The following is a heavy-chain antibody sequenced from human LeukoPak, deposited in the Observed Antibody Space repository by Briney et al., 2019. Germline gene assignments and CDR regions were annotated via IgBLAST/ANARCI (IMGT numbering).Heavy chain of an antibody. CDR1: GGTFSSYT. Sequence: ASVKVSCKASGGTFSSYTISWVRQAPGQGLEWMGRIIPILGIANYAQKFQGRVTITADKSTSTAYMELSSLRSEDTAVYYCARGAYYYDSSGYYLARGYFDYWGQGTLVTVSS. D-gene: IGHD3-22*01. CDR2: IIPILGIA. J-gene: IGHJ4*02. V-gene: IGHV1-69*02. CDR3: ARGAYYYDSSGYYLARGYFDY.